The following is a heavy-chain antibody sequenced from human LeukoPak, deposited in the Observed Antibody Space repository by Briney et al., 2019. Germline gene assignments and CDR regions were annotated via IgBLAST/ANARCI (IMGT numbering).Heavy chain of an antibody. CDR2: INPNSGGT. CDR1: GYTFTGYY. Sequence: ASVKVSCKASGYTFTGYYMHWVQQAPGQGLEWMGWINPNSGGTNYAQKFQGRVTMTRDTSISTAYMELSRLRSDDTAVYYCAREGSSGYFVGNWFDPWGQGTLVTVSS. V-gene: IGHV1-2*02. D-gene: IGHD3-22*01. J-gene: IGHJ5*02. CDR3: AREGSSGYFVGNWFDP.